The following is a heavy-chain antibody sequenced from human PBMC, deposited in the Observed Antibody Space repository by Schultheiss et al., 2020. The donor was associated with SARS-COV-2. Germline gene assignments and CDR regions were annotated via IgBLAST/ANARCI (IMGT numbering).Heavy chain of an antibody. V-gene: IGHV3-48*03. CDR1: GFTFSSYE. CDR2: ISSSGSTI. CDR3: TTDIVATIRDY. D-gene: IGHD5-12*01. Sequence: GGSLRLSCAASGFTFSSYEMNWVRQAPGKGLEWVSYISSSGSTIYYADSVKGRFTISRDNSKNTLYLQMNSLKTEDTAVYYCTTDIVATIRDYWGQGTLVTVAS. J-gene: IGHJ4*02.